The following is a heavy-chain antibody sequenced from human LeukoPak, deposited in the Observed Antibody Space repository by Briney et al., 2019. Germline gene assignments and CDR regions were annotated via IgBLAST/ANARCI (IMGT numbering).Heavy chain of an antibody. D-gene: IGHD4/OR15-4a*01. CDR2: IFHSGGNT. CDR3: AKFRPSWCYQVALDS. J-gene: IGHJ3*01. CDR1: GHLYRNYA. Sequence: LSLLCAASGHLYRNYAILWAPHPPGRALERGTSIFHSGGNTFYTDSVKGRFTISSDTSKNTLYLQMNGLRPEDTAVYYSAKFRPSWCYQVALDSGGHGTLVTVS. V-gene: IGHV3-23*01.